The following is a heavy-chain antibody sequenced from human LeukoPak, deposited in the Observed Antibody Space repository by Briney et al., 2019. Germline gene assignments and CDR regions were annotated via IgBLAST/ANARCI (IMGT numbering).Heavy chain of an antibody. CDR3: AKGDDIGKHPTRAYYFDI. V-gene: IGHV3-21*04. CDR2: TGLESVHT. J-gene: IGHJ4*02. D-gene: IGHD5-24*01. Sequence: GGSLRLSCAASGFTISGFWMHWVRQVPGEGLEWVSTTGLESVHTLCADSVQGRFTVSRDNSRNTLDLQMDNLRVDDTAVYYCAKGDDIGKHPTRAYYFDIWGQGTLVTVSS. CDR1: GFTISGFW.